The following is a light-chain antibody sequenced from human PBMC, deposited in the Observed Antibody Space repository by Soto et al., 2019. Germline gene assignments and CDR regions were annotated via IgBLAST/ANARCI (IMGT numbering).Light chain of an antibody. CDR2: GAS. J-gene: IGKJ2*01. CDR3: QPYKDWYT. CDR1: QSVGSN. Sequence: EIVMTQSPATLSVSPGERATLSCRASQSVGSNLAWYQHRPGQAPRLLILGASTRDNGVPARFSGSGSGTEFTLTISGLQSEDSAVYYCQPYKDWYTFGQGTKLQIK. V-gene: IGKV3-15*01.